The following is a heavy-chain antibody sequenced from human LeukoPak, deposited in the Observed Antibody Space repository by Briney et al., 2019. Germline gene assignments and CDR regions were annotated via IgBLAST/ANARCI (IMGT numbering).Heavy chain of an antibody. D-gene: IGHD3-16*01. CDR3: AKGKGEGWTDY. J-gene: IGHJ4*01. CDR1: GFSFSDYG. Sequence: GRSLRLSCAASGFSFSDYGMHWVRQAPDKGLEWVAVISYDESNKYYAGSVKGRFTISRDNSKNTLYLQMNSLRAEDTAVYYCAKGKGEGWTDYWGHGTLVIVSS. V-gene: IGHV3-30*18. CDR2: ISYDESNK.